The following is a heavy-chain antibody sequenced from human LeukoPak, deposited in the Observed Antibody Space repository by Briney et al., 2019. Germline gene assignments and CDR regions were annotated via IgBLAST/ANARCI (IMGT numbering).Heavy chain of an antibody. D-gene: IGHD1-7*01. CDR3: ARVHAGTTIYYGMDV. J-gene: IGHJ6*04. CDR1: GGSISSSSYY. CDR2: IYYSGST. Sequence: SETLSLTCTVSGGSISSSSYYWGWIRQPPGKGLEWIGSIYYSGSTYYNPSLKSRVTISVDTSKNQFSLKLSSVTAADTAVYYCARVHAGTTIYYGMDVWGKGTTVTVSS. V-gene: IGHV4-39*01.